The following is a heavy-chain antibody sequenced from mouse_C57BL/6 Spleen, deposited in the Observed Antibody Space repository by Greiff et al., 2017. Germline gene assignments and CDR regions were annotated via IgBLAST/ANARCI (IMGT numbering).Heavy chain of an antibody. D-gene: IGHD1-1*01. CDR2: IDPETGGT. V-gene: IGHV1-15*01. CDR1: GYTFTDYE. J-gene: IGHJ4*01. Sequence: VQLQQSGAELVRPGASVTLSCKASGYTFTDYEMHWVKQTPVDGLEWIGAIDPETGGTAYNQKFKGKAILTADKSSSTAYMELRSLTSEDSAVYYCTMVVGYAMDYWGQGTSVTVSS. CDR3: TMVVGYAMDY.